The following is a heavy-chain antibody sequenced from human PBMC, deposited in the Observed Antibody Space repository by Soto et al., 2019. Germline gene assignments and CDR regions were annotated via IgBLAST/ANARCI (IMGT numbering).Heavy chain of an antibody. CDR3: ARGHSNSCDY. J-gene: IGHJ4*02. CDR2: IKPDGGEQ. D-gene: IGHD5-18*01. CDR1: GFTFGNYW. Sequence: EVQLVESGGGLVQPGESLRLSCEASGFTFGNYWMNWVRQTPGKGLEWVANIKPDGGEQYYVDSVKGRFTISRDNAKDSLYLQMSSLRGDDTAVYYCARGHSNSCDYWGQGTLVTVSS. V-gene: IGHV3-7*04.